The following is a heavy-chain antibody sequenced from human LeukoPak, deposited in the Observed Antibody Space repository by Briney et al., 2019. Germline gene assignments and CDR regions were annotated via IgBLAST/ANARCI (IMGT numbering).Heavy chain of an antibody. D-gene: IGHD2-21*02. J-gene: IGHJ4*02. CDR3: ARDSVVTAPPLDY. V-gene: IGHV3-7*01. CDR2: IKQDGSER. Sequence: GGSLRLSCAASGFIFSSYWMPWVPQAPGNGLEWVANIKQDGSERYYVDSVKGRFTISRDNAKNSLYLQMNSLRAEDTAVYYCARDSVVTAPPLDYWGQGALVTVSS. CDR1: GFIFSSYW.